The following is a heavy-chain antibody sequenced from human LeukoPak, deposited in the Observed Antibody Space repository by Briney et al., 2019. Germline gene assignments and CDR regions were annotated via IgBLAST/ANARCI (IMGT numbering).Heavy chain of an antibody. V-gene: IGHV5-51*01. Sequence: GESLKISCKGSGYDFTTYWIGWVRQMPGKGLEWMGIMYPGDSDTRYSPSFQGQVTISADKSISTAYLQWSSLKASDTAMYYCARLAETSAYFGAFDIWGQGTMVTVSS. CDR2: MYPGDSDT. CDR3: ARLAETSAYFGAFDI. J-gene: IGHJ3*02. CDR1: GYDFTTYW. D-gene: IGHD2/OR15-2a*01.